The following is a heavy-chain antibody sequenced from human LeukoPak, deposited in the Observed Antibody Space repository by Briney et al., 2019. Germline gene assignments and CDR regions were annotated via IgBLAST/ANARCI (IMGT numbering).Heavy chain of an antibody. CDR1: GFTFSDYY. CDR3: ARGASGNYNYHYGMDV. V-gene: IGHV3-72*01. Sequence: WGALRLSCVASGFTFSDYYMDWVRQAPGKGLEWVARSRGRAKTYTTEYAASVKGRFTISRDESKNSLYLQMHSLIIEDTAVYYCARGASGNYNYHYGMDVWGQGTTVTVSS. CDR2: SRGRAKTYTT. D-gene: IGHD3-10*01. J-gene: IGHJ6*02.